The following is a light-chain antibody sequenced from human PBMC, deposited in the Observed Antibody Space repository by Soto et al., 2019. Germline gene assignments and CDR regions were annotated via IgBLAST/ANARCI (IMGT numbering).Light chain of an antibody. CDR1: QDIKTY. CDR2: GTF. J-gene: IGKJ3*01. Sequence: IQLTQSPSSLSASVGDRVSITCRASQDIKTYLAWYQQKQGKAPKLLISGTFTLQSGVPSSFNGSGSGTDFTLTIGRLQPEDFATYYCQHLNNYPPFTFGPGTKVDLE. CDR3: QHLNNYPPFT. V-gene: IGKV1-9*01.